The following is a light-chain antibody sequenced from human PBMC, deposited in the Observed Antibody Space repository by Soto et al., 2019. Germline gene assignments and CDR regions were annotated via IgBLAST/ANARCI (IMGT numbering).Light chain of an antibody. J-gene: IGKJ2*01. CDR3: QQYGSSPPYT. CDR2: GAS. CDR1: QSVSISY. Sequence: EIVLTHSPGTLSLSPGERATLSCRASQSVSISYLAWYQQKPGQAPRLLIYGASSRATGIPDRFSGSGSGTDFTLTISRLEPEDFAVYYCQQYGSSPPYTFGQGTKLEIK. V-gene: IGKV3-20*01.